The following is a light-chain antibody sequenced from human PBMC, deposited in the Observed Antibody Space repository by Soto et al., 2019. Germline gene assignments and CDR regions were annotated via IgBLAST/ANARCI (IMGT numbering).Light chain of an antibody. V-gene: IGKV1-39*01. Sequence: DIQMTQSPSSLAASVGDRVTITCRASQSINTYLNWYQVNRGTAPKLLIYAATSLHSDVPSRFTGSGSGTDFTLTISGLQPQDFAIYFCQQSYKTPYTFGQGTRLEI. CDR3: QQSYKTPYT. CDR2: AAT. CDR1: QSINTY. J-gene: IGKJ2*01.